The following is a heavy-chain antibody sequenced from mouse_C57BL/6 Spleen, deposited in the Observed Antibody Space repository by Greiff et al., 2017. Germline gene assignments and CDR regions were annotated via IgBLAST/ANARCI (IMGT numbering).Heavy chain of an antibody. CDR2: IYPGDGDT. V-gene: IGHV1-80*01. J-gene: IGHJ2*01. CDR1: GYAFSSYW. Sequence: QVQLQQSGAELVKPGASVKISCKASGYAFSSYWMNWVKQRPGKGLEWIGQIYPGDGDTNHNGKFKGKATLTADKSSSTAYMQLSSLTSEDSAVYFCATGTGTGYYYDYRGKGTTLTVAS. CDR3: ATGTGTGYYYDY. D-gene: IGHD4-1*01.